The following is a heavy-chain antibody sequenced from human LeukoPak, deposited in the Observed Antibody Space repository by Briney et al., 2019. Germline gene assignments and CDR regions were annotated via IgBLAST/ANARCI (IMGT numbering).Heavy chain of an antibody. D-gene: IGHD6-19*01. CDR2: IYHSGNT. CDR1: GGSISSSSYY. V-gene: IGHV4-39*07. CDR3: ARVVGYSGGWYWDY. J-gene: IGHJ4*02. Sequence: SETLSLTCTVSGGSISSSSYYWGWIRQPPGKGLGWIGSIYHSGNTYYNPSLKSRVTMSVDTSKNQFSLKLSSVTAADTAVYYCARVVGYSGGWYWDYWGQGTLVTVPS.